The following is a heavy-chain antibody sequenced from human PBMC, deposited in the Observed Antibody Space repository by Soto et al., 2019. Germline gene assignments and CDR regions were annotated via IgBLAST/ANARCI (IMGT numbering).Heavy chain of an antibody. D-gene: IGHD3-10*01. J-gene: IGHJ5*02. V-gene: IGHV1-8*01. CDR3: AREGLNYYGSGSYYLLQYNWFDP. CDR2: MNPNSGNT. CDR1: GYTFTSYD. Sequence: ASVKVSCKASGYTFTSYDINWVRQATGQGLEWMGWMNPNSGNTGYAQKFQGRVTMTRSTSISTAYMELSSLRSEDTAVYYCAREGLNYYGSGSYYLLQYNWFDPWGQGTLVTVSS.